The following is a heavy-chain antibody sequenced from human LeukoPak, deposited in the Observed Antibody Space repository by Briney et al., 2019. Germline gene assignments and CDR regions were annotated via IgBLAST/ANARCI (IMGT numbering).Heavy chain of an antibody. CDR1: GYTFTSNV. Sequence: ASVNVSCKASGYTFTSNVITWVRQAPGQGLEWMGYITTYNGDTNYAQKFQGRVTMTTDTSTSTAYLELRSLKSDDTAMYYCARGRYSGSYTLFDYWGQGILATVSS. CDR3: ARGRYSGSYTLFDY. D-gene: IGHD1-26*01. CDR2: ITTYNGDT. V-gene: IGHV1-18*01. J-gene: IGHJ4*02.